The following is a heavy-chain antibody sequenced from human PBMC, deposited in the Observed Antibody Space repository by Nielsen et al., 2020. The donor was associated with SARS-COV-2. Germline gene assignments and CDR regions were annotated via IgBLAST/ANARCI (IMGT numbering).Heavy chain of an antibody. J-gene: IGHJ4*02. CDR3: ARGGYSFDY. CDR1: GYSFTSYE. V-gene: IGHV1-8*02. D-gene: IGHD3-10*01. Sequence: ASVKVSCKASGYSFTSYEINWVRQATGQGLEWMGWMNPNSGNTGYAQKFQGRVTMTRSTSTSTAYMELHSLGSEDTAVYYCARGGYSFDYWGQGTLITVSS. CDR2: MNPNSGNT.